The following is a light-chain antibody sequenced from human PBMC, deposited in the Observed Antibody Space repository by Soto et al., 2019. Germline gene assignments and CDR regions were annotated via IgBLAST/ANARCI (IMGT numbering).Light chain of an antibody. Sequence: QSALTQPASVSGSPGQSITISCTGTSSDVGNYNLVPWYQQHPDKAPKLMIYEGSKRPSAVSNRVSGSKSGNTASLTISGLQAEDEADYCCCSYAGSTTFRVLFGGGTKLTVL. CDR3: CSYAGSTTFRVL. CDR1: SSDVGNYNL. J-gene: IGLJ2*01. V-gene: IGLV2-23*03. CDR2: EGS.